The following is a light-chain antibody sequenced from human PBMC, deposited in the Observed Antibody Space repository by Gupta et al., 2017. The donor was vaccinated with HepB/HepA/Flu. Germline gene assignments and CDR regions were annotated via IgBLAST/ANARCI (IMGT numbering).Light chain of an antibody. CDR2: LGS. CDR3: KQALQTPRT. V-gene: IGKV2-28*01. Sequence: DIVTIPSLLSLIVTTGEQASISCRSSQCLLHSNGYNYLDWYLQKPGQSPQLLIYLGSIRASGVPDRFSGSGSGTDFTLKISRVQAEDVGVYYCKQALQTPRTFGQGTKVEIK. CDR1: QCLLHSNGYNY. J-gene: IGKJ1*01.